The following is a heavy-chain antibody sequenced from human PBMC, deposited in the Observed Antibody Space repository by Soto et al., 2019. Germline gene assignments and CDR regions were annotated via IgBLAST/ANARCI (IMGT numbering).Heavy chain of an antibody. CDR3: ARDFDGSGSYYTDY. CDR2: ISAYNGNT. J-gene: IGHJ4*02. V-gene: IGHV1-18*01. Sequence: QVQLVQSGAEVKNPGTSVKVSCKTSGYTFTSTGLSWVRQAPGQGLEWMGWISAYNGNTKYAQKVQGRVTMTTDTSTSTAYMELRSLTSDDTAVYYCARDFDGSGSYYTDYWGQGTLVTVAA. D-gene: IGHD3-10*01. CDR1: GYTFTSTG.